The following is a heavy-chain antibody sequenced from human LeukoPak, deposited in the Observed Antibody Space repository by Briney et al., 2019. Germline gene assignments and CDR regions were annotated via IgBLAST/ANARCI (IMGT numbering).Heavy chain of an antibody. CDR3: TTSLLDH. CDR1: GFTFSTYA. J-gene: IGHJ5*02. CDR2: IRPDGRST. V-gene: IGHV3-30*02. D-gene: IGHD1-1*01. Sequence: GGSLRLSCAASGFTFSTYAIHWVRQTPGKGLEWVAYIRPDGRSTFYLDAVEGRFTISRDNSRNTVFLQMTNLRHEDTALYYCTTSLLDHWGQGALVPVTS.